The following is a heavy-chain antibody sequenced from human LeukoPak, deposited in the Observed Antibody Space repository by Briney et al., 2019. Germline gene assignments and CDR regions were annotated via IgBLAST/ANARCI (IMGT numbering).Heavy chain of an antibody. V-gene: IGHV4-34*01. CDR3: ARSNETIDY. Sequence: SETLSLTCAVYGGSFSGYYWNWIRQPPGKGLEWIGEINHSGSTNYNPSLKSRVTISVDTSKNQFSLKLSSATAADTAVYYCARSNETIDYWGQGTLVTVSS. J-gene: IGHJ4*02. CDR1: GGSFSGYY. CDR2: INHSGST. D-gene: IGHD1-1*01.